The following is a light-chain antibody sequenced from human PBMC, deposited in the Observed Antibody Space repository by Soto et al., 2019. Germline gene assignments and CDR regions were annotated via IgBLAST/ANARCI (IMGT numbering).Light chain of an antibody. CDR2: EIT. CDR1: SSDVGHYSY. CDR3: SSYVGTNNFV. Sequence: QSALTQPPSASGSPGQSVTISCTGTSSDVGHYSYVSWYQQHPGKAPKLLIYEITERPSGVPDRFSASKSGNTASLTVSGLQAEDAADYYCSSYVGTNNFVFGTGTKLTVL. J-gene: IGLJ1*01. V-gene: IGLV2-8*01.